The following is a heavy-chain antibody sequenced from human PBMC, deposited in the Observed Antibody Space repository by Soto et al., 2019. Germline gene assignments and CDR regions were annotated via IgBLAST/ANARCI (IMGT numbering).Heavy chain of an antibody. CDR3: ARVHSSLLLDC. CDR2: INHSGST. V-gene: IGHV4-34*01. D-gene: IGHD2-8*02. Sequence: QVQLQQWGAGLLKPSETLSLTCAVYGGSFSGYYWSWIRQPPGKGLEWIGEINHSGSTNYNPSLKSRATISVDTSKNLFSLKLSSVTAADTAVYYCARVHSSLLLDCWGQGVLVTVSS. J-gene: IGHJ4*02. CDR1: GGSFSGYY.